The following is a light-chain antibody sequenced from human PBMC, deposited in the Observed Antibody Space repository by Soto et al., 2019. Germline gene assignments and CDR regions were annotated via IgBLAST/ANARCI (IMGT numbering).Light chain of an antibody. CDR3: SSYTSSSTYV. CDR1: SSDVGGYNY. J-gene: IGLJ1*01. Sequence: QSALTQPASVSGSPGQSITISCTGTSSDVGGYNYVSWYQQHPGKAPKLMIYEVSNRPSGVSNRFSGSKSGNTASLTISVFQAEDEADYYCSSYTSSSTYVFGTGTKLTVL. CDR2: EVS. V-gene: IGLV2-14*01.